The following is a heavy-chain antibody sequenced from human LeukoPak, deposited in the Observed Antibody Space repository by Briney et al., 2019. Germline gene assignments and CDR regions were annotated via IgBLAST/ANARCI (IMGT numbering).Heavy chain of an antibody. CDR1: GGSISSSSYN. CDR2: ISHSGST. CDR3: ARRITGTTSDSFDY. Sequence: SETLSLTCTVSGGSISSSSYNWAWIRQPAGKGLEWIGRISHSGSTYYDPSLKSRITISVDTSKNQFSLKVRSVPAADTAVYYCARRITGTTSDSFDYWGQGILVTVSS. J-gene: IGHJ4*02. D-gene: IGHD1-20*01. V-gene: IGHV4-39*01.